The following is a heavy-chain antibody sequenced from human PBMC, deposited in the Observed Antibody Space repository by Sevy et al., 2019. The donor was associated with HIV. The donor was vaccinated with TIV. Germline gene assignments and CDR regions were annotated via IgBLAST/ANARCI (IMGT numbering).Heavy chain of an antibody. J-gene: IGHJ5*02. D-gene: IGHD1-26*01. V-gene: IGHV1-2*02. Sequence: ASVKVSCKTSGYSFIGYYIHWVRQAPGQGLEWMGWMNSNNGVTKYAQKFQGRVTMTRDRSIGTAYMDLYRLTSDDTAGYYCARGPPRTSTELDLWGQGTLVTVSS. CDR1: GYSFIGYY. CDR2: MNSNNGVT. CDR3: ARGPPRTSTELDL.